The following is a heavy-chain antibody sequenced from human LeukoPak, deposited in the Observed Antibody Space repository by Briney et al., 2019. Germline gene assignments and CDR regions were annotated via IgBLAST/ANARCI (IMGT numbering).Heavy chain of an antibody. D-gene: IGHD2-2*01. Sequence: SETLSLTCTVSGGSIRSYYWSWIRQPPGKGLEWIGYIYYSGSTNYNPSLKSRVTISIDTSKNQFSLKLSSVTAADTAVYYCARYTGYSSSTSCRGSIDYWGQGTLVTVSS. J-gene: IGHJ4*02. V-gene: IGHV4-59*01. CDR3: ARYTGYSSSTSCRGSIDY. CDR2: IYYSGST. CDR1: GGSIRSYY.